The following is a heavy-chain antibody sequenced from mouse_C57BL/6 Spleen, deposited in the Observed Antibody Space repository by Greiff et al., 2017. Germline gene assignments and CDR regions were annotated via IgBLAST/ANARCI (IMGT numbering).Heavy chain of an antibody. CDR2: IDPETGGT. CDR3: TRVAPLYYGNSACY. D-gene: IGHD2-1*01. V-gene: IGHV1-15*01. CDR1: GYTFTDYE. Sequence: QVQLQQSGAELVRPGASVTLSCKASGYTFTDYEMHWVKQTPVHGLEWIGAIDPETGGTAYNPKFKGKAILTADKSSSTAYMELRSLTSEDSAVSYCTRVAPLYYGNSACYWGQGTTLTVSS. J-gene: IGHJ2*01.